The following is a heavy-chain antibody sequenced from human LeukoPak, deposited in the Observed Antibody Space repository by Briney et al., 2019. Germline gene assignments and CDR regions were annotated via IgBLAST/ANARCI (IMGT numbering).Heavy chain of an antibody. CDR2: ISGSGGST. CDR3: ARFRITFGGVDY. CDR1: GFTFSSYG. J-gene: IGHJ4*02. V-gene: IGHV3-23*01. Sequence: PGRSLRLSCAASGFTFSSYGMHWVRQAPGKGLERVSGISGSGGSTYYADSVKGRFTISRDNSKNTLYLQMNSLRAEDTAVYYCARFRITFGGVDYWGQGTLVTVSS. D-gene: IGHD3-16*01.